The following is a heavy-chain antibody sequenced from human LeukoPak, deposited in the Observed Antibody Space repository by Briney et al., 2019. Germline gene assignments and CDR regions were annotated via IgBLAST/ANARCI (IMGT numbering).Heavy chain of an antibody. J-gene: IGHJ6*03. CDR2: IYDSGAT. D-gene: IGHD2-21*02. CDR1: GGSVSRDS. CDR3: ARNGFRTYCGSGCYSDYMDV. Sequence: SETLSLTCTVSGGSVSRDSWTWIRQPAGKGLEWIGYIYDSGATTYNPSLQSRLTMSVDPSKNQFSLRLTSVTAADTAVYYCARNGFRTYCGSGCYSDYMDVWGSGITVTVAS. V-gene: IGHV4-4*07.